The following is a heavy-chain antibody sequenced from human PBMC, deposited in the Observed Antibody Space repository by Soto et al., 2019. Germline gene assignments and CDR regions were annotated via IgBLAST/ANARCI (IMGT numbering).Heavy chain of an antibody. J-gene: IGHJ3*02. CDR1: GFTFSSYA. V-gene: IGHV3-23*01. Sequence: EVQLLESGGGLVQPGGSLRLSCAASGFTFSSYAMSWLRPAPGKGLEWVSAISGSAGSTYYADSVKGRFTISSDNSKNTLYLQMNSLRAEDTAVYYSAKEGYYYGSGSYYGNSAFDIWGQGKMVTVSS. CDR2: ISGSAGST. D-gene: IGHD3-10*01. CDR3: AKEGYYYGSGSYYGNSAFDI.